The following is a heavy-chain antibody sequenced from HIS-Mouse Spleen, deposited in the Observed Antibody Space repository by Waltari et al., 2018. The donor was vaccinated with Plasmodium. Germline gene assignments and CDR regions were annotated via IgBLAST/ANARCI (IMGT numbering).Heavy chain of an antibody. J-gene: IGHJ2*01. CDR1: GGSFSGSS. CDR3: ARVYHKTTHWYFDL. V-gene: IGHV4-34*01. D-gene: IGHD4-17*01. CDR2: INHSGNT. Sequence: QVQLQQWGAGLFKPSETLSLTCAVYGGSFSGSSWSWIRSPPGKGLEWIGEINHSGNTNYNPSLKSRVTISVDTSKNQFSLKLSSVTAADTAVYYCARVYHKTTHWYFDLWGRGTLVTVSS.